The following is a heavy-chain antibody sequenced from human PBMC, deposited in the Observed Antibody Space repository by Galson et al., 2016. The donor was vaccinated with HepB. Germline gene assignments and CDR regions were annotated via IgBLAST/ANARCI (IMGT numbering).Heavy chain of an antibody. D-gene: IGHD6-19*01. V-gene: IGHV2-70*04. J-gene: IGHJ4*02. CDR1: GFSLNFNATG. CDR3: AHGSGWLFDY. CDR2: IDWEDET. Sequence: PALVKPTQTLTLTCTFSGFSLNFNATGVSWIRQAPGKALEWLARIDWEDETFFKMSLKTRPSTSKDTSKNHVVLTMTNMDPVDTATYYCAHGSGWLFDYWGQGTLVTVSS.